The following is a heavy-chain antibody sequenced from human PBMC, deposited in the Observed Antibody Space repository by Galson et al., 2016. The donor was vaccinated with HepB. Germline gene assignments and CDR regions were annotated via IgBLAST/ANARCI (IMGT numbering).Heavy chain of an antibody. CDR2: INHRGST. V-gene: IGHV4-34*01. Sequence: SETLSLTCAVYAGFFSAHYWSWIRQPPGKGLEWIGEINHRGSTNYNPSLKSRVTISVDTSKNQFSLKLSSVTAADTAVYYCARVIFVPAAPIYWYFDLWGRGTLVTVSS. J-gene: IGHJ2*01. CDR3: ARVIFVPAAPIYWYFDL. D-gene: IGHD2-2*01. CDR1: AGFFSAHY.